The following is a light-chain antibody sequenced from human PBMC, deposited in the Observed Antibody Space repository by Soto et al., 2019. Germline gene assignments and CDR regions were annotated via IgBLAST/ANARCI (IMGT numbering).Light chain of an antibody. J-gene: IGLJ3*02. CDR1: SSNLATNY. Sequence: QSVLTQPPSVAGTPGQGVTLSCSGGSSNLATNYVYWYQLLPGTAPNLVIFSNSIRPPRVPDRYSGSKFGASASLVISGLRSEDEADYFCASWDDNRFGWVFGSGTQLTV. CDR3: ASWDDNRFGWV. CDR2: SNS. V-gene: IGLV1-47*02.